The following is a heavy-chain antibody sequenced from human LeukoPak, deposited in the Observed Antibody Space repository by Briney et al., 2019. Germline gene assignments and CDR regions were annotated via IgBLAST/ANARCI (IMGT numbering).Heavy chain of an antibody. CDR3: ARNSPYTAGTRVWTFDY. D-gene: IGHD6-13*01. J-gene: IGHJ4*02. CDR2: IYHSGST. Sequence: SETLSLTCTVSGGSISSSNWWSWVRQPPGKGLEWIGEIYHSGSTNYNPSLKSRVTISVDKSKNQFSLKLSSVTAADTAVYYCARNSPYTAGTRVWTFDYWGQGTLVTVSS. CDR1: GGSISSSNW. V-gene: IGHV4-4*02.